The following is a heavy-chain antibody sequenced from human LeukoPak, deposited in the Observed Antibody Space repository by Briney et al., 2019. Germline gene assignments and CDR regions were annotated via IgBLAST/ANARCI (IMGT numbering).Heavy chain of an antibody. CDR3: VRDAQLLYGNWFDP. V-gene: IGHV3-30-3*01. CDR2: ISYDGGKK. CDR1: GFTFSSYA. J-gene: IGHJ5*02. Sequence: GGSLRLSCAASGFTFSSYAMHWVRQAPGKGLEWVAAISYDGGKKYYADSLKGRFTTSRDNSKNTLYLQMDSLRAEDTAVYYCVRDAQLLYGNWFDPWGQGSLVTVSS. D-gene: IGHD2-2*02.